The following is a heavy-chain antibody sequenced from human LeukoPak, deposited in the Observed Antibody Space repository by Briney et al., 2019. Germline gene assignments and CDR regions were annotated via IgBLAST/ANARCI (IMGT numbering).Heavy chain of an antibody. CDR2: ISGHVDET. CDR1: GFTFSDYA. Sequence: GGSLRLSCAASGFTFSDYAMSWVRQAPGQGLEWVSAISGHVDETFYPDSVKGRFTISRDRSKHTLYLQMNGLRAEDTAVYYCAKRRDYIGNTNFDSWGQGTLVTVSS. CDR3: AKRRDYIGNTNFDS. J-gene: IGHJ4*02. V-gene: IGHV3-23*01. D-gene: IGHD4-23*01.